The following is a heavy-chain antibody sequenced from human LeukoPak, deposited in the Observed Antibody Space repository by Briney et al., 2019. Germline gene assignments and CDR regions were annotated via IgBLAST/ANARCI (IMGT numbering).Heavy chain of an antibody. CDR1: GFIFSNYA. CDR3: AREITVAGKEGAFDI. CDR2: ISSSGAYR. D-gene: IGHD6-19*01. Sequence: GGSLRLSCAASGFIFSNYAMSWVRQAPGKGLEWVSYISSSGAYRNHADSVKGRFTISRDNAKNSLYLQMNSLRAEDTAIYYCAREITVAGKEGAFDIWGPGTMLTVSS. V-gene: IGHV3-11*05. J-gene: IGHJ3*02.